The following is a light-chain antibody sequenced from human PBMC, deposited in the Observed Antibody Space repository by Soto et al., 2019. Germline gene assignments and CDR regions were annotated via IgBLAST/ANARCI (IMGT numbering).Light chain of an antibody. CDR2: AAS. CDR3: QQGYSSRYT. V-gene: IGKV1-39*01. CDR1: QTINTY. J-gene: IGKJ2*01. Sequence: DIQMTQSPSSLSASVGDTVTITCRASQTINTYLNWYQHKPGKAPKVLIYAASSLQSGVPSRFSGSGSGTDFTLTINSLQPEDFATYYCQQGYSSRYTFGQGTKLEIK.